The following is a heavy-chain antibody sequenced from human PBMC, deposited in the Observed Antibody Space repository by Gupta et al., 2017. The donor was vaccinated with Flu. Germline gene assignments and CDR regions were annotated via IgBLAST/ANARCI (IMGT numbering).Heavy chain of an antibody. D-gene: IGHD6-13*01. Sequence: EVQLLQSGGDLVQPGGSLRLSCVASGLPSSSFAMSWVRQAPGKGLEWVSAISGSGGSTYYADSVKGRFTISRDNSKNTLYLQMNSLRAGDTAIYYCSNRLRSIAAEGEDYYYYYAMDVWGQGATVTVSS. CDR2: ISGSGGST. V-gene: IGHV3-23*01. CDR1: GLPSSSFA. J-gene: IGHJ6*02. CDR3: SNRLRSIAAEGEDYYYYYAMDV.